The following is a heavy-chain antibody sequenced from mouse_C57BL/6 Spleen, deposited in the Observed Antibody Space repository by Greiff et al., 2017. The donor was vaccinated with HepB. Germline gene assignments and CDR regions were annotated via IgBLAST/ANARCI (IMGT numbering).Heavy chain of an antibody. CDR3: AISIYYDYGGGFDY. J-gene: IGHJ2*01. V-gene: IGHV2-5*01. CDR2: IWRGGST. Sequence: VKLLESGPGLVQPSQSLSITCTVSGFSLTSYGVHWVRQSPGKGLEWLGVIWRGGSTDYNAAFMSRLSSTKDNSKSQVFFKMNSLQADDTAIYYSAISIYYDYGGGFDYWGQGTTLTVSS. CDR1: GFSLTSYG. D-gene: IGHD2-4*01.